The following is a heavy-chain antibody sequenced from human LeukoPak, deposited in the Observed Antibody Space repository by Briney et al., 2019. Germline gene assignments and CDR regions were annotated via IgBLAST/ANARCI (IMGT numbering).Heavy chain of an antibody. Sequence: ASVKVSCKASDYTFTSYGISWVRQAPGQGLEWMGWVSAYNGNTNYAQKLQGRVTMTTDTSTSTAYMELRSLRSDDTAVYYCARVGAYGDYEGPWGQGTLVTVSS. V-gene: IGHV1-18*01. J-gene: IGHJ5*02. D-gene: IGHD4-17*01. CDR3: ARVGAYGDYEGP. CDR1: DYTFTSYG. CDR2: VSAYNGNT.